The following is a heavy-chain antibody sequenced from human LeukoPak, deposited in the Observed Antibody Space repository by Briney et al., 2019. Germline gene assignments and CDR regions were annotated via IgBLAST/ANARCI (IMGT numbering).Heavy chain of an antibody. CDR1: GGSFSGYY. V-gene: IGHV4-59*10. J-gene: IGHJ6*03. Sequence: KPSETLSLTCAVYGGSFSGYYWSWIRQPPGKGLEWIGRIYTSGSTNYNPSLKRRVTMSVDTSKNQFSLKLRSVTAADTAVYYCARGRGGLYRVTTSDYYYYYYMDVWGKGTTVTVS. CDR3: ARGRGGLYRVTTSDYYYYYYMDV. CDR2: IYTSGST. D-gene: IGHD4-11*01.